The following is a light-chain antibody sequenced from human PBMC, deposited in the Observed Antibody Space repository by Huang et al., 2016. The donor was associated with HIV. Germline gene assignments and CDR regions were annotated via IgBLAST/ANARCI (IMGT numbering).Light chain of an antibody. CDR1: RSVSTN. V-gene: IGKV3-15*01. CDR2: GSS. CDR3: HQYNNLLLS. J-gene: IGKJ4*01. Sequence: EIVMTQSPAPLSVSPGQRVTLSCRANRSVSTNLAWYQQRHGQAPRPLLYGSSTRAPGIPARFSGSGSGTDFSLTISSLQSEDFALYYCHQYNNLLLSFGGGTRV.